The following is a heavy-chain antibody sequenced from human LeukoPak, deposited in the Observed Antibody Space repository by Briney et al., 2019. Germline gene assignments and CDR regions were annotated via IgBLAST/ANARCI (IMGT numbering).Heavy chain of an antibody. Sequence: SQTLSLTCAVSGGSLSSGGYSWRWIRQPPGKGLEWIGYIYHSGSTYYNPSLKSRVTISVDRSKNQFSLKLSSVTAADTAVYYCARVRYKFSLDYWGQGTLVTVSS. CDR3: ARVRYKFSLDY. V-gene: IGHV4-30-2*01. J-gene: IGHJ4*02. CDR1: GGSLSSGGYS. D-gene: IGHD3-9*01. CDR2: IYHSGST.